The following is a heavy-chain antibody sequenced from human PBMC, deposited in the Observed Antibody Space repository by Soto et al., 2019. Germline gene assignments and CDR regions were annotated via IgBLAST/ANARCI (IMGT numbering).Heavy chain of an antibody. D-gene: IGHD2-2*01. V-gene: IGHV4-59*01. CDR1: GGSISSYY. J-gene: IGHJ4*02. CDR2: IYYSGST. Sequence: LSLTCTVSGGSISSYYWSWIRQPPGKGLEWIGYIYYSGSTNYNPSLKSRVTISVDTSKNQFSLKLSSVTAADTAVYYCARESDCSSTSCYGGFDYWGQGTLVTVSS. CDR3: ARESDCSSTSCYGGFDY.